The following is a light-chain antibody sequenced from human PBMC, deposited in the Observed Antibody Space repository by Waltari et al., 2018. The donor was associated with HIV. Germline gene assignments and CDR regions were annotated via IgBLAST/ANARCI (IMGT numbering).Light chain of an antibody. Sequence: ALTPHRYVSGSPVHSVTIAYAGPNRNFYYCNRVSWYQQHPNRAPKLLIFDVTQRPSGVPDRFSGSESGNTASLTISGLQTDDEADYFCCSYAGAYIVFATGTKVTVL. CDR3: CSYAGAYIV. CDR2: DVT. V-gene: IGLV2-11*01. CDR1: NRNFYYCNR. J-gene: IGLJ1*01.